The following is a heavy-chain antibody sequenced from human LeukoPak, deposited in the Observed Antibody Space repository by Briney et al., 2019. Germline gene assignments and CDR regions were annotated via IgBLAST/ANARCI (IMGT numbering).Heavy chain of an antibody. CDR3: ARHDLYTGTFDY. V-gene: IGHV5-10-1*01. CDR1: GYSFSSYL. Sequence: GESLKISCKGSGYSFSSYLIRRVRQMPVKGLEWMGRIDPSDSYTNYSPSFQGHVTISADKSISTAYLQWSSLKASDTAMYYCARHDLYTGTFDYWGQGTLVTVSS. CDR2: IDPSDSYT. D-gene: IGHD4-17*01. J-gene: IGHJ4*02.